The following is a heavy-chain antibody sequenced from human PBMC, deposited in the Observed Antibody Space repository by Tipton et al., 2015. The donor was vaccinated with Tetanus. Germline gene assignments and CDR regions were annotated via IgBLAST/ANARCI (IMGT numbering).Heavy chain of an antibody. CDR1: GFTFSGSP. J-gene: IGHJ2*01. CDR2: IRTRPNNYAT. CDR3: ARPLALAGGYETYFDL. Sequence: SLRLSCVTSGFTFSGSPIHWVRQASGKGLEWVGRIRTRPNNYATVYGEAVRGRFIMARDDTNNTAHLQMNSLKTEDTAVYFCARPLALAGGYETYFDLWDRGALVTVSS. D-gene: IGHD5-12*01. V-gene: IGHV3-73*01.